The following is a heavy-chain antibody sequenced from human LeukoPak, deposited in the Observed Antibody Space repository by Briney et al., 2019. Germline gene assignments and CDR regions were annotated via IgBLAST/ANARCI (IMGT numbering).Heavy chain of an antibody. Sequence: PGGSLRLSCAASGFTFSSYSMNWVRQAPGKGLEWVSYISSSSSTIYYADSVKGRFTISRDNAKNSLYLQMNSLRAEDTAVYYCARGRHWLRTDMDVWGKGTTVTVSS. CDR2: ISSSSSTI. J-gene: IGHJ6*03. CDR3: ARGRHWLRTDMDV. CDR1: GFTFSSYS. D-gene: IGHD6-19*01. V-gene: IGHV3-48*01.